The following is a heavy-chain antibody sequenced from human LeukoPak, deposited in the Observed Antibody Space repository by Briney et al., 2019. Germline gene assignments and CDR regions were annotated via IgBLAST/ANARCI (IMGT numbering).Heavy chain of an antibody. Sequence: PGGSLRLSCAASGFAVSSYYMSWVRQAPGQGLDWVSILYSGGSAFYSDSVKGRFSISRDNSRNTLFLQLNSLRVEDTAVYYCARHTFTLSRPLDSWGQGTLVTVSS. CDR2: LYSGGSA. CDR3: ARHTFTLSRPLDS. J-gene: IGHJ4*02. CDR1: GFAVSSYY. D-gene: IGHD3-22*01. V-gene: IGHV3-66*04.